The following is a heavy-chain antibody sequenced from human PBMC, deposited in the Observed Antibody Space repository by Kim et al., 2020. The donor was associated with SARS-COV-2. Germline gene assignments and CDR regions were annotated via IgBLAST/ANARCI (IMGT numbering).Heavy chain of an antibody. D-gene: IGHD5-12*01. Sequence: SQTLSLTCVISGDSVSSDSAAWNWIRQSPSRGLEWLGRTYCRSKWYYDYADSVKSRITINPDTSKNQFSLQLKSVTPEDTAMYYCARDHQYSIDYWGQGTLVTVSS. CDR1: GDSVSSDSAA. V-gene: IGHV6-1*01. CDR2: TYCRSKWYY. J-gene: IGHJ4*02. CDR3: ARDHQYSIDY.